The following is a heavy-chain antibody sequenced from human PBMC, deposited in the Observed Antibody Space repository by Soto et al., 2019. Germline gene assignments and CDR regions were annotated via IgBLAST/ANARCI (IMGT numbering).Heavy chain of an antibody. V-gene: IGHV1-3*01. CDR3: ARDGIAAAGTSWFDP. D-gene: IGHD6-13*01. CDR1: GYTFTGYY. CDR2: INAGNGNT. J-gene: IGHJ5*02. Sequence: GASVKVSCKASGYTFTGYYMHWVRQAPGQRLEWMGWINAGNGNTKYSQKFQGRVTITTDTSASTGYMELSSLRSEDTAVYYCARDGIAAAGTSWFDPWGQGTLVTVSS.